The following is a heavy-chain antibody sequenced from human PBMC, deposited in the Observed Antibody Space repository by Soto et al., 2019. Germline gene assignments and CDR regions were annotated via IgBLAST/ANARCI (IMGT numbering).Heavy chain of an antibody. Sequence: QVQLQESGPGLVKPSETLSLTCTVSGGSIGSYYWSWIRQPPGQGLEWIAYIHHSGSTNYSPSLKSRVTISGDTSKSQFSLRLTSVTAADTAVYYCARSYYDSSGYLDAFDIWGQGTMVTVSS. CDR3: ARSYYDSSGYLDAFDI. J-gene: IGHJ3*02. CDR2: IHHSGST. CDR1: GGSIGSYY. V-gene: IGHV4-59*01. D-gene: IGHD3-22*01.